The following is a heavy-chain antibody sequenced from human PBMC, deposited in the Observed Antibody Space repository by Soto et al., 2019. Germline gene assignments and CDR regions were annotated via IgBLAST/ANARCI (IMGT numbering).Heavy chain of an antibody. V-gene: IGHV1-46*01. J-gene: IGHJ6*02. CDR1: GYTFTSYY. D-gene: IGHD2-2*01. CDR3: ARGDQLLHDYYYYYGMDV. CDR2: INPSGGST. Sequence: ASVKVSCKASGYTFTSYYMHWVRQAPGQGLEWMGIINPSGGSTSYAQKFQGRVTMTRDTSTSTVYMELSSLRSEDTAVYYCARGDQLLHDYYYYYGMDVWGQGTTVTVSS.